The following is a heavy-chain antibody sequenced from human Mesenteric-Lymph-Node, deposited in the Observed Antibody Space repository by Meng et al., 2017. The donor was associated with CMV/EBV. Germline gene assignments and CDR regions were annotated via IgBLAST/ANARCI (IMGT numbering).Heavy chain of an antibody. CDR3: ARGSSYDILTGYFDY. Sequence: VPLHRVGPGPCKPSETSSVTCAVYGGSLSVYYWNWIRQSPENGLEWIWEINHSGSTTYNQSFTSRIIISVDTSTNQISLNMSSVTAADTAVYYCARGSSYDILTGYFDYWGQGALVTVSS. V-gene: IGHV4-34*01. J-gene: IGHJ4*02. CDR1: GGSLSVYY. D-gene: IGHD3-9*01. CDR2: INHSGST.